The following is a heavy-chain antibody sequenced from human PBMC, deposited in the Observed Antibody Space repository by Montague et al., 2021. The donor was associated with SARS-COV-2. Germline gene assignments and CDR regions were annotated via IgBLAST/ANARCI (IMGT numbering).Heavy chain of an antibody. CDR3: ARQRGSSSWYDGGNRFDP. CDR1: SGSISSSTYF. D-gene: IGHD6-13*01. CDR2: IYYSGST. Sequence: SETLSLTCTVSSGSISSSTYFWGWIRQPPGKGLEWIGSIYYSGSTYYNPSLKSRITISVDTSNNQFSLKLSSVTAADTAVYYCARQRGSSSWYDGGNRFDPWGQGTLVTVSS. V-gene: IGHV4-39*01. J-gene: IGHJ5*02.